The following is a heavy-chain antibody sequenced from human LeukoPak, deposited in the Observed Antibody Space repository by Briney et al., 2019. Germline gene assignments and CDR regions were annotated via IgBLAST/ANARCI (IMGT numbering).Heavy chain of an antibody. CDR3: ARGYSNYVDY. D-gene: IGHD4-11*01. J-gene: IGHJ4*02. CDR2: INGDGSSI. Sequence: GGSLRLSCAASGFTFSNPLMHWVRQGPGKGLVWVSRINGDGSSISYADSVKGRFTISRDNAKNTLYLQMNSLRAEDTAVYFCARGYSNYVDYWGQGTLVTVSS. V-gene: IGHV3-74*01. CDR1: GFTFSNPL.